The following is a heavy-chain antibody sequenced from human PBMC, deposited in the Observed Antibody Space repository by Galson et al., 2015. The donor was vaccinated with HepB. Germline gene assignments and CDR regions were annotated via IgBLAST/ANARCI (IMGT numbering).Heavy chain of an antibody. V-gene: IGHV4-39*01. CDR3: ARQYSSSFPWFDP. Sequence: ETLSLTCTVSGGSISSSSYYWGWIRQPPGKGLEWIGSIYYSGSTYYNPSLKSRVTISVDTSKNQFSLKLSSVTAADTAVYYCARQYSSSFPWFDPWGQGTLVTVSS. CDR2: IYYSGST. CDR1: GGSISSSSYY. D-gene: IGHD6-6*01. J-gene: IGHJ5*02.